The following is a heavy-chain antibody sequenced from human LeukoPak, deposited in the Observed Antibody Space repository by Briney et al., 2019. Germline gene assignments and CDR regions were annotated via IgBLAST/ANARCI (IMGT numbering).Heavy chain of an antibody. D-gene: IGHD6-13*01. J-gene: IGHJ4*02. CDR3: AKPFGYSRSWYVFDY. CDR2: ISGSGGTT. CDR1: GFTFSGFA. V-gene: IGHV3-23*01. Sequence: AGSLRLSCAASGFTFSGFAMSWVRQAPGKGLEWVSGISGSGGTTDNADSVKGRFTISKDNSKNTLYLQMLSLRAEDTAVYYCAKPFGYSRSWYVFDYGGQGTVITVS.